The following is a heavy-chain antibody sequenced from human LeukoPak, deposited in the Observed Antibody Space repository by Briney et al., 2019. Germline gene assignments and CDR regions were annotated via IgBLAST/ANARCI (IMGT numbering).Heavy chain of an antibody. J-gene: IGHJ3*02. Sequence: SETLSLTCAVYGGSFSGYYWSWIRQPPGKGLEWIGEINHSGSTNYNPSLKSRVTISVDTSKNQFSLKLSSVTAADAAVYYCARVWELSDAFDIWGQGTMVTVSS. V-gene: IGHV4-34*01. CDR1: GGSFSGYY. CDR2: INHSGST. CDR3: ARVWELSDAFDI. D-gene: IGHD1-26*01.